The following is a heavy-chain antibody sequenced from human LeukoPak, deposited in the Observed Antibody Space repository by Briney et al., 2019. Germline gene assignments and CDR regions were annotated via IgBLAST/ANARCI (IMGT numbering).Heavy chain of an antibody. V-gene: IGHV3-48*02. CDR1: GFTFSTYS. Sequence: PGGSLRLSCVASGFTFSTYSMNWVRQAPGKGLEWVSYISSSSSTIHYAESVKGRFTISRDNAKNSLYLQMNSLRDEDTAVYYCAREMAHYFDSSGYSFWGQGTLVTVSS. J-gene: IGHJ4*02. CDR2: ISSSSSTI. D-gene: IGHD3-22*01. CDR3: AREMAHYFDSSGYSF.